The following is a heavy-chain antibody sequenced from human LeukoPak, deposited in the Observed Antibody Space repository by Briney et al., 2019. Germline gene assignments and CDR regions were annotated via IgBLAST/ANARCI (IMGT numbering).Heavy chain of an antibody. CDR3: ARYPSGYADY. J-gene: IGHJ4*02. CDR1: GGSIRSYY. Sequence: PSETLSLTCTVSGGSIRSYYWSWIRQPRGKGLEWIGYISYSGSTTYNPSLKSRVTISVATSKNQFSLGLSSVTAADTAVYYCARYPSGYADYWGQGTLVTVSS. V-gene: IGHV4-59*08. D-gene: IGHD5-12*01. CDR2: ISYSGST.